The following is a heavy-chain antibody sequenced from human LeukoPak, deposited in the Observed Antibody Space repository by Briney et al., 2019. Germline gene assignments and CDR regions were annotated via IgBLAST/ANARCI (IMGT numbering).Heavy chain of an antibody. D-gene: IGHD2-8*01. CDR1: GYTFTSYY. V-gene: IGHV1-46*01. J-gene: IGHJ1*01. CDR3: ARGPLYRTNGVCYLKEYFQH. Sequence: GASVKVSCKASGYTFTSYYMHWVRQAPGQGLEWMGIINPSGGSTSYAQKFQGRVTMTRDTSTSTVYMELSSLRSEDTAVYYCARGPLYRTNGVCYLKEYFQHWGQGTLVTVSS. CDR2: INPSGGST.